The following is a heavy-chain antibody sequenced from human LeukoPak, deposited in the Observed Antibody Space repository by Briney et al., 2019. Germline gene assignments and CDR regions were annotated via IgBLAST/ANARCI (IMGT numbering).Heavy chain of an antibody. CDR1: GYTFTGYY. CDR2: IIPILGIA. CDR3: ARPQKYGAAAGTLFDY. V-gene: IGHV1-69*02. J-gene: IGHJ4*02. Sequence: ASVKVSCKASGYTFTGYYMHWVRQAPGQGLEWMGRIIPILGIANYAQKFQGRVTITADKSTSTAYMELSSLRSEDTAVYYCARPQKYGAAAGTLFDYWGQGTLVTVSS. D-gene: IGHD6-13*01.